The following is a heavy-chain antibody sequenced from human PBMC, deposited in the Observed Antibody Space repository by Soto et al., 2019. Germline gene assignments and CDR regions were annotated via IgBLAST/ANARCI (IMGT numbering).Heavy chain of an antibody. V-gene: IGHV4-30-4*01. CDR3: ARGPTSDKVDY. D-gene: IGHD3-10*01. CDR2: IYDSGKT. J-gene: IGHJ4*02. CDR1: GGSINSADYY. Sequence: SETRSLTCTVSGGSINSADYYWSWIRQPPGEGLEWIGHIYDSGKTYTNPSLQSQVTMSVDTSKTQFSLRLTSVTAADTAVYYCARGPTSDKVDYWGQGTLVT.